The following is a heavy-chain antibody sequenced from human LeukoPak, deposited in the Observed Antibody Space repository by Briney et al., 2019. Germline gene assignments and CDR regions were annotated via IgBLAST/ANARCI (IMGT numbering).Heavy chain of an antibody. D-gene: IGHD2-8*01. CDR2: HHYSGGT. V-gene: IGHV4-59*01. CDR1: GAPITNYY. J-gene: IGHJ6*03. CDR3: ARAPNYYYMDV. Sequence: SETLSLTCSVSGAPITNYYWSWIRQSPGKGLEWIGYHHYSGGTNYKASHKSRVTISIDTTRNQFSLTVTSVTAADMAVYYCARAPNYYYMDVWGKGTTVTVSS.